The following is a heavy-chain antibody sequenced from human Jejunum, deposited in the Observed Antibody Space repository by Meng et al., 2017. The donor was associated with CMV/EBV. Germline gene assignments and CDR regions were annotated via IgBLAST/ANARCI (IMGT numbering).Heavy chain of an antibody. D-gene: IGHD3/OR15-3a*01. CDR3: VRDNRFLDLLSGRCEGSWPCNYFDR. Sequence: GWVRQTPGKGLEWIGSLYYSGITYSTPSLKSRVTMSADASKNQFSLRLSSVTVADTALYYCVRDNRFLDLLSGRCEGSWPCNYFDRWGQGTLVTVSS. CDR2: LYYSGIT. V-gene: IGHV4-39*07. J-gene: IGHJ4*02.